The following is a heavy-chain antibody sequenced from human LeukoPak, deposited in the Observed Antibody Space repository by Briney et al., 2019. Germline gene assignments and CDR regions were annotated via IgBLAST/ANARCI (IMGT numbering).Heavy chain of an antibody. CDR2: ISGSGGST. D-gene: IGHD3-10*01. CDR1: GFTFSSYG. CDR3: AKTSSGLRPNWFDP. V-gene: IGHV3-23*01. Sequence: PGGTLRLSCAASGFTFSSYGMSWVRQAPGKGLEWVSAISGSGGSTYYADSVKGRFTISRDNSKNTLYLQMNSLRAEDTAVYYCAKTSSGLRPNWFDPWGQGTLVTVSS. J-gene: IGHJ5*02.